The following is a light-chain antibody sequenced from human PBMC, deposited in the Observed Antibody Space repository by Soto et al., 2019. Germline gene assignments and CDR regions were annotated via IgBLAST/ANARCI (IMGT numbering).Light chain of an antibody. V-gene: IGLV2-14*01. CDR1: SSDIGGYNA. J-gene: IGLJ1*01. Sequence: QSVLTQPASVSGSPGQTITISCTGTSSDIGGYNAVSWYQHHPGKAPKLIIYEVTHRPSGVSDRFSASKSGNTASLTISGLPAEDEADYYCNSFRVSHLYVFGTGTKVTVL. CDR2: EVT. CDR3: NSFRVSHLYV.